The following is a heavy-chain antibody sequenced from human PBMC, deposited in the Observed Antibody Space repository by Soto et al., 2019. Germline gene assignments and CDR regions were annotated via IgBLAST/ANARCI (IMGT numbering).Heavy chain of an antibody. CDR1: GGSISSYY. J-gene: IGHJ4*02. CDR3: ARTSYCSGGSCYWYFDY. D-gene: IGHD2-15*01. CDR2: IYYSGST. Sequence: SETLSLTCTVSGGSISSYYWSWIRQPPGKGLEWIGYIYYSGSTNYNPSLKSRVTISVDTSKNQFSLKLSSVTAADTAVYYCARTSYCSGGSCYWYFDYWGQGTLVTVSS. V-gene: IGHV4-59*01.